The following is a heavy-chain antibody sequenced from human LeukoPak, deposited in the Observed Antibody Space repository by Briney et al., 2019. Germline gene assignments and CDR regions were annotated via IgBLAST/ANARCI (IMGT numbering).Heavy chain of an antibody. CDR3: AKMCEESCQPPRCGSCYD. V-gene: IGHV3-23*01. J-gene: IGHJ4*02. Sequence: PGGSLRLSCAASGFTFSSYAMSWVRQAPGKGLEWVSAISGSGGSTYYADSVKGRFTISRDNSKNTLYLQMNSLRAEDTAVYYCAKMCEESCQPPRCGSCYDWGQGTLVTVSS. CDR2: ISGSGGST. D-gene: IGHD2-15*01. CDR1: GFTFSSYA.